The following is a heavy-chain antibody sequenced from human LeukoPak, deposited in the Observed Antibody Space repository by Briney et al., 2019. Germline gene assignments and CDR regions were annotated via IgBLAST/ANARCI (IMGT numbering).Heavy chain of an antibody. Sequence: PGGSLRLSCAASGFTFSSQWMSWVRQAPGKGLEWVANINQDGSEKYYVDSVKGRFTISRDNAKNSLDLQMNSLRAGDTAVYYCARNYDWGQGTLVTVSS. J-gene: IGHJ4*02. V-gene: IGHV3-7*04. D-gene: IGHD3-16*01. CDR1: GFTFSSQW. CDR3: ARNYD. CDR2: INQDGSEK.